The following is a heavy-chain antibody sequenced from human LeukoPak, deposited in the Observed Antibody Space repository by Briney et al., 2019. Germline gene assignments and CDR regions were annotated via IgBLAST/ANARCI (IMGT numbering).Heavy chain of an antibody. Sequence: GASVKVSCTASGYTFTSYDINWVRQATGQGLEWMGWMNPNSGNTGYAQKFQGRVTMTRNTSISTAYMELSSLRSEDTAVYYCARVLSVSSGYPFDYWGQGTLVTVSS. J-gene: IGHJ4*02. V-gene: IGHV1-8*01. CDR2: MNPNSGNT. CDR3: ARVLSVSSGYPFDY. D-gene: IGHD3-3*01. CDR1: GYTFTSYD.